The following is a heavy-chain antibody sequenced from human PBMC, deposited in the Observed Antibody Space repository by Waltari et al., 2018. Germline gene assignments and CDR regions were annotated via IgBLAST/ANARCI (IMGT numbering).Heavy chain of an antibody. D-gene: IGHD2-21*02. J-gene: IGHJ4*02. V-gene: IGHV5-10-1*03. CDR1: GYSFTISW. CDR3: ACRGDSSDY. Sequence: EVQLVQSGAEVKTPGASLRVSCKGSGYSFTISWIRWVRQMPEKGLEWMGRIDPSDSYTNYSPSFQGHVTISADKSISTAYLQWSSLKASDTAMYYCACRGDSSDYWGQGTLVTVSS. CDR2: IDPSDSYT.